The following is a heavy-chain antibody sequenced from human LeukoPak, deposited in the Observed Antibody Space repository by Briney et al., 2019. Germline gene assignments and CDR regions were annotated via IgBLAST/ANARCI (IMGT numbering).Heavy chain of an antibody. J-gene: IGHJ5*02. CDR1: GYTFTSYY. CDR2: INPSGGST. D-gene: IGHD3-3*01. Sequence: EASVKVSCKASGYTFTSYYMHWVRQAPGQGLEWMGIINPSGGSTSYAQKFQGRVTMTRDTSTSTVYMELSSLRSEDTAVYYCARDDRITIFGVVIISGSDPWGQGTLVTVSS. CDR3: ARDDRITIFGVVIISGSDP. V-gene: IGHV1-46*01.